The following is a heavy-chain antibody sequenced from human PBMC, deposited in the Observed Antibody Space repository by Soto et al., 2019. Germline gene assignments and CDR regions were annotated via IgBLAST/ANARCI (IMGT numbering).Heavy chain of an antibody. CDR3: ARGPAGFGELLSYDAFDI. V-gene: IGHV3-21*01. Sequence: GGSLRLSCAASGFTFSSYSMNWVRQAPGKGLEWVSSISSSSSYIYYADSVKGRFTISRDNAKNSLYLQMNSLRAEDTAVYYCARGPAGFGELLSYDAFDIWGQGTMVTVSS. D-gene: IGHD3-10*01. CDR1: GFTFSSYS. CDR2: ISSSSSYI. J-gene: IGHJ3*02.